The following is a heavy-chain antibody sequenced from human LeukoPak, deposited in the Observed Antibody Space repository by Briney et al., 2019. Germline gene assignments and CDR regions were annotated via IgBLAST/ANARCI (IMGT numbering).Heavy chain of an antibody. CDR3: ARASLEQLGEGSSYYYMDV. V-gene: IGHV3-21*01. CDR1: GFTFSSYS. Sequence: PGGSLRLSCAASGFTFSSYSMNWVRQAPGKGLEWVSSISSSSSYIYYADSVKGRFTTSRDNAKNSLYLQMNSLRAEDTAVYYCARASLEQLGEGSSYYYMDVWGKGTTVTVSS. D-gene: IGHD6-6*01. J-gene: IGHJ6*03. CDR2: ISSSSSYI.